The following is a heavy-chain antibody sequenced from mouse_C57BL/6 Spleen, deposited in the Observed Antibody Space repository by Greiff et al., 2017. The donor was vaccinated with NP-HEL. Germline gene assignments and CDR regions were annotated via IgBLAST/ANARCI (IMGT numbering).Heavy chain of an antibody. CDR2: IHPNSGST. V-gene: IGHV1-64*01. CDR1: GYTFTSYW. D-gene: IGHD2-4*01. Sequence: QVQLQQPGAELVKPGASVKLSCKASGYTFTSYWMHWVKQRPGQGLGWIGMIHPNSGSTNYNEKFKSKATLTVDKSSSTAYMQLSSLTSEDSAVYYCATDYDGGYYYAMDYWGQGTSVTVSS. CDR3: ATDYDGGYYYAMDY. J-gene: IGHJ4*01.